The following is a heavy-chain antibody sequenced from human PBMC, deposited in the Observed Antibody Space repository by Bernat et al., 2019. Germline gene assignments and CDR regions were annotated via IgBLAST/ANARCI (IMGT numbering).Heavy chain of an antibody. J-gene: IGHJ6*02. Sequence: QVQLVQSGAEVKKPGSSVKVSCKASGGTFSSYAISWVRQAPGQGLEWMGRIIPILGIANYAQKFQGRVTITADKSTSTAYMELSSLRCEDTAVYYCARPKYYYDSSGYYYYGMDVWGQGTTVTVSS. CDR3: ARPKYYYDSSGYYYYGMDV. CDR1: GGTFSSYA. V-gene: IGHV1-69*04. D-gene: IGHD3-22*01. CDR2: IIPILGIA.